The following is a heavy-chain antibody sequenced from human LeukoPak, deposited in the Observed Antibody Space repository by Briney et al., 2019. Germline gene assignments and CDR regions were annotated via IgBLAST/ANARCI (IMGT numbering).Heavy chain of an antibody. D-gene: IGHD3-22*01. CDR1: GFTFSNYG. Sequence: GGSLRLSCAASGFTFSNYGMHWVRQAPGKGLEWVAAIWYDGSNKYYGDSVKGRFTISRDNSKNTLYLQMNSLRAEDTAVYYCANHARGYDSSGYYYYWGQGTLVTVSS. CDR2: IWYDGSNK. V-gene: IGHV3-33*06. J-gene: IGHJ4*02. CDR3: ANHARGYDSSGYYYY.